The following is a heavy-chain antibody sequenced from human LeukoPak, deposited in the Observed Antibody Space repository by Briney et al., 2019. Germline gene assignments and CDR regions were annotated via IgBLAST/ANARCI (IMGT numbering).Heavy chain of an antibody. CDR2: IYHTGGI. J-gene: IGHJ4*02. Sequence: SGTLALTCAVSGGSVSVSNWWMWVRQSPQKGLESIAEIYHTGGINYNPSLKSRVTISVDKSTNQFSLQLSSVTAADTAVYYCAGRSGGSYFLDYWGQGAPVIVSS. D-gene: IGHD1-26*01. CDR1: GGSVSVSNW. CDR3: AGRSGGSYFLDY. V-gene: IGHV4-4*02.